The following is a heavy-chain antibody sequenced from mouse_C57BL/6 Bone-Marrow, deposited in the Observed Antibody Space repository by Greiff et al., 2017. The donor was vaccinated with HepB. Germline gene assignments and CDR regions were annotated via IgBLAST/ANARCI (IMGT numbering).Heavy chain of an antibody. D-gene: IGHD1-1*01. J-gene: IGHJ4*01. CDR2: IDPSDSYT. CDR1: GYTFTSYW. CDR3: ARYSLSKWRPRFHYYGSSIYAMDY. V-gene: IGHV1-50*01. Sequence: QVQLQQPGAQLVKPGASVKLSCKASGYTFTSYWMQWVKQRPGQGLEWIGEIDPSDSYTNYNQKFKGKATLTVDTSSSTAYMQLSSLTSEDSAVYYCARYSLSKWRPRFHYYGSSIYAMDYWGQGTSVTVSS.